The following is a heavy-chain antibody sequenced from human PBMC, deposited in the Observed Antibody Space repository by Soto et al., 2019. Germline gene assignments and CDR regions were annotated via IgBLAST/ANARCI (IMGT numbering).Heavy chain of an antibody. CDR2: IYSSGNT. J-gene: IGHJ4*02. D-gene: IGHD3-22*01. CDR1: GGSIRSYF. V-gene: IGHV4-59*12. Sequence: SETLSLACNVSGGSIRSYFWNWIRQPPGKGLEWIGYIYSSGNTKYNPSLKSGVTMTVDTSKNQFSLKLSSVTAADTAVYYCARGGGGGYDSSGYYGYRGQGTLVTVS. CDR3: ARGGGGGYDSSGYYGY.